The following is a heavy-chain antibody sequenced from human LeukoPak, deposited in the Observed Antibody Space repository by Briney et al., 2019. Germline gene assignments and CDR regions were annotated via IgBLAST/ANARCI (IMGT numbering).Heavy chain of an antibody. V-gene: IGHV3-66*01. CDR2: IYSGGTT. CDR1: EFTVSTNY. Sequence: GGSLRLSCAASEFTVSTNYMNWVRQAPGKGLEWVSAIYSGGTTYYADSVKGRFTISRDTSKNTLYLQMNSLRAEDTAVYYCARDKFRGYFDYWGQGTLVTVSS. D-gene: IGHD3-10*01. J-gene: IGHJ4*02. CDR3: ARDKFRGYFDY.